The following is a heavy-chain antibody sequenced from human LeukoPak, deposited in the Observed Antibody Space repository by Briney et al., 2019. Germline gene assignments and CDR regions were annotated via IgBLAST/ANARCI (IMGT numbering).Heavy chain of an antibody. CDR1: GGSISSYY. Sequence: KPSETLSLTCTVSGGSISSYYWSWIRQPAGKGLGWIGRIYTSGSTNYNPSLKSRVTMSVDTSKNQFSLKLSSVTAADTAVYYCARDKGGHYYWGQGTLVTVSS. CDR3: ARDKGGHYY. V-gene: IGHV4-4*07. D-gene: IGHD3-16*01. J-gene: IGHJ4*02. CDR2: IYTSGST.